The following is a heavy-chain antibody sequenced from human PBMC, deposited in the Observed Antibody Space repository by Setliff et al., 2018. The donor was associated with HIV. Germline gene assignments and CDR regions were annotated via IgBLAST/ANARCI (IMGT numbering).Heavy chain of an antibody. CDR3: ARGGAVSADFDS. CDR2: IYYSGST. V-gene: IGHV4-39*07. Sequence: KPSETLSLTCTVSGGSISSSSYYWGWIRQPPGKGLEWIGSIYYSGSTYYNPSLKSRVTISVDTSKNQFSLSLNSVTAADTAVYFCARGGAVSADFDSWGQGTLVTVSS. J-gene: IGHJ5*01. CDR1: GGSISSSSYY. D-gene: IGHD3-16*01.